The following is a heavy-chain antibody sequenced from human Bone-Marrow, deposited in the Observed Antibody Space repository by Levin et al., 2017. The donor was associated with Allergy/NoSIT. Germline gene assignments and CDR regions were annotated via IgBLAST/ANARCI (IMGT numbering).Heavy chain of an antibody. V-gene: IGHV1-69*06. CDR1: GGTFSSYA. CDR3: ARPKVSYYDSSGYSEYFQH. D-gene: IGHD3-22*01. J-gene: IGHJ1*01. CDR2: IIPIFGTA. Sequence: EASVKVSCKASGGTFSSYAISWVRQAPGQGLEWMGGIIPIFGTANYAQKFQGRVTITADKSTSTAYMELSSLRSEDTAVYYCARPKVSYYDSSGYSEYFQHWGQGTLVTVSS.